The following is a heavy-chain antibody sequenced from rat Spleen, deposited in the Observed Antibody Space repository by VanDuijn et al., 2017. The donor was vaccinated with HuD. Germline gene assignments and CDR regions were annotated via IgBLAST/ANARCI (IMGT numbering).Heavy chain of an antibody. J-gene: IGHJ2*01. CDR1: GLSFSNYD. CDR2: INIGGADT. D-gene: IGHD1-3*01. CDR3: ARHIFNYGSPFDY. Sequence: EVQLVESGGGSVQPGRSMKLSCAASGLSFSNYDMAWVRQAPKKGLEWVAFINIGGADTYYRDSVKGRFTISRDNAKSTLYLQMDSLTSEDTATYYCARHIFNYGSPFDYWGQGVMVTVSS. V-gene: IGHV5-25*01.